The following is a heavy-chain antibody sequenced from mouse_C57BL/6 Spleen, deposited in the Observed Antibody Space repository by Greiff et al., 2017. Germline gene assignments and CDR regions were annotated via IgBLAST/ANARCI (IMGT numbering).Heavy chain of an antibody. CDR2: ISDGGSYT. V-gene: IGHV5-4*01. J-gene: IGHJ1*03. Sequence: EVKLVESGGGLVKPGGSLKLSCAASGFTFSSYAMSWVRQTPEKRLEWVATISDGGSYTYYPDNVKGRFTISIDNAKNNLYLQMSHLKSEDTAMYYCARDGGNSWYFDVWGTGTTVTVSS. D-gene: IGHD2-1*01. CDR3: ARDGGNSWYFDV. CDR1: GFTFSSYA.